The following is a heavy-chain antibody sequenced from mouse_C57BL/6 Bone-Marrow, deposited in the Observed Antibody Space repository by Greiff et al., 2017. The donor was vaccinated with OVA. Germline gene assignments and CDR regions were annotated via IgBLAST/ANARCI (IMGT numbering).Heavy chain of an antibody. CDR3: ARKKGIYYDYDYWYFDV. J-gene: IGHJ1*03. CDR1: GFSLTSYA. D-gene: IGHD2-4*01. CDR2: IWTGGGT. V-gene: IGHV2-9-1*01. Sequence: VQLPQSGPGLVAPSQSLSITCTVSGFSLTSYAISWVRQPPGKGLEWLGVIWTGGGTNYNSALKSRLSISKDNSKSQVFLKMNMLQTYDTAMYYCARKKGIYYDYDYWYFDVWGTGTTVTVSS.